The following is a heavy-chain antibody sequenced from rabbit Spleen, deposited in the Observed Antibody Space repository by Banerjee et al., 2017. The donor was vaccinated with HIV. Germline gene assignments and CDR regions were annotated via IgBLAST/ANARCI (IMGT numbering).Heavy chain of an antibody. D-gene: IGHD4-1*01. J-gene: IGHJ3*01. Sequence: QEQLVESGGGLVQPEGSLTLTCTASGFSFSSSYYMCWVRQAPGKGLEWIGCIDTSSGSTYYASWAKGRFTISKTSSTTVTLQMTSLAAADTAAYFCARDGYSRGWGQGTLVTVS. CDR3: ARDGYSRG. V-gene: IGHV1S45*01. CDR1: GFSFSSSYY. CDR2: IDTSSGST.